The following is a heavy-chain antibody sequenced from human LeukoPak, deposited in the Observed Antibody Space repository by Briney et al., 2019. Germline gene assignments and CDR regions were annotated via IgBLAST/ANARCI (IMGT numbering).Heavy chain of an antibody. Sequence: GASVKVSCKASGYTFTGYYMHWVRQAPGQGLEWMGIINPSGGSTSYAQKFQGRVTMTRDMSTSTVYMELSSLRSEDTAVYCCARVLDCGGDCYPKYSTAENAFDIWGQGTMVTVSS. CDR2: INPSGGST. J-gene: IGHJ3*02. V-gene: IGHV1-46*01. D-gene: IGHD2-21*02. CDR3: ARVLDCGGDCYPKYSTAENAFDI. CDR1: GYTFTGYY.